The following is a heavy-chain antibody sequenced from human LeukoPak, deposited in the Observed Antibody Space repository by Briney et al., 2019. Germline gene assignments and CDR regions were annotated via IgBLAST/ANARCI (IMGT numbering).Heavy chain of an antibody. J-gene: IGHJ4*02. D-gene: IGHD3-22*01. CDR2: LYLSRTT. Sequence: SETLSLTCTVSGGSISGGSHHWGWFRQSPGKGLEWIGSLYLSRTTYYNPSLNSRVTISVDTSKNQFSLKLSSVTAADTAVYYCARDFDSSGYLTAWGQGTLVTVSS. CDR3: ARDFDSSGYLTA. CDR1: GGSISGGSHH. V-gene: IGHV4-39*07.